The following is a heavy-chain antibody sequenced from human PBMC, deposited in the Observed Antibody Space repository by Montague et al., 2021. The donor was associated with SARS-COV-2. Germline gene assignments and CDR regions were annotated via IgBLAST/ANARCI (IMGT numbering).Heavy chain of an antibody. J-gene: IGHJ4*02. V-gene: IGHV4-39*01. D-gene: IGHD2-15*01. CDR3: ATRARYPQNDFGF. CDR1: GDSIRNSDYS. Sequence: ETLSLTCTVSGDSIRNSDYSWGWVRQPPGKGLEWIGNIYNGGTTSYNPSLKSRVTIFVDTSKNQFSLKLSSVTAADTAVYYCATRARYPQNDFGFWGQGTLVTVSS. CDR2: IYNGGTT.